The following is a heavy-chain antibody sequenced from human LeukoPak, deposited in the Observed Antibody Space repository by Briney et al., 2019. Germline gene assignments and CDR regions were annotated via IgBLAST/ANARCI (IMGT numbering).Heavy chain of an antibody. J-gene: IGHJ5*02. V-gene: IGHV4-59*01. CDR2: IYYSGST. D-gene: IGHD2-21*02. CDR1: GGSISSYY. Sequence: SETLSLTCTVSGGSISSYYWSWIRQPPGKGREWIGYIYYSGSTNYNPSLKSRVTISVDTSKNQFSLKLSSVTAADTAVYYCAAYTYCGGDCYSSWFDPWGQGTLVTVSS. CDR3: AAYTYCGGDCYSSWFDP.